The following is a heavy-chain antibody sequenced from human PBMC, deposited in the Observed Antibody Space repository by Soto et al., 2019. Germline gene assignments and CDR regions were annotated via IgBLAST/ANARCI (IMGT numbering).Heavy chain of an antibody. CDR1: GGSISSSSYY. D-gene: IGHD5-18*01. V-gene: IGHV4-39*07. Sequence: SQTLSLTCPVSGGSISSSSYYWGWIRQPPGKGLEWIGSIYYSGSTYYNPSLKSRVTISVDTSKNQFSLKLSSVTAADTAVYYCARDGYSYGYYYYYGMDVWGQGTTVTVSS. CDR3: ARDGYSYGYYYYYGMDV. J-gene: IGHJ6*02. CDR2: IYYSGST.